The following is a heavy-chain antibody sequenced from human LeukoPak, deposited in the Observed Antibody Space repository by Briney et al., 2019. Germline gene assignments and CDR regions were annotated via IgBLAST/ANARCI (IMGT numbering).Heavy chain of an antibody. Sequence: GASVKVSCKTSGYTFKDCYIHWVRQAPGQGFEWMAIFNPSDGSTTNSQKFQGRVTMTRDTSTSTVYVELSGLRSEDTALYYCARIRDGYNDAYDIWGQGTMVTVSS. CDR2: FNPSDGST. CDR1: GYTFKDCY. CDR3: ARIRDGYNDAYDI. V-gene: IGHV1-46*02. J-gene: IGHJ3*02. D-gene: IGHD5-24*01.